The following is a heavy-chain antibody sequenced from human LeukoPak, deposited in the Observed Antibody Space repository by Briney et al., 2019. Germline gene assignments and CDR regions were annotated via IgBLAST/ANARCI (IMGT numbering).Heavy chain of an antibody. D-gene: IGHD3-10*01. J-gene: IGHJ6*03. Sequence: ASVKVSCKASGYTFTGYYMHWVRQAPGQGLEWMGWINPNSGGTNYAQKFQDRVTMTRDTSISTAYMELNRLTYDDTAEYYCARDRGRDTLVRGVSYYMDVWGKGTTVTISS. CDR1: GYTFTGYY. CDR3: ARDRGRDTLVRGVSYYMDV. CDR2: INPNSGGT. V-gene: IGHV1-2*02.